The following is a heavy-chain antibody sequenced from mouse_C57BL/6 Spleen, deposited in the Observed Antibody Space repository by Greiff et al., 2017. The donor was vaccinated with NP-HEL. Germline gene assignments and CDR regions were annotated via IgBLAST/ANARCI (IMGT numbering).Heavy chain of an antibody. CDR1: GYTFTSYW. Sequence: VQLQQPGAELVMPGASVKLSCKASGYTFTSYWMHWVQQRPGQGLEWIGEIDPSDSYNNYNQKFKGKSTLTVDKSSSTAYMQLSSLTSEDSAVYYFARSYYYGSRETGFAYWGQGTLVTVSA. CDR3: ARSYYYGSRETGFAY. V-gene: IGHV1-69*01. D-gene: IGHD1-1*01. CDR2: IDPSDSYN. J-gene: IGHJ3*01.